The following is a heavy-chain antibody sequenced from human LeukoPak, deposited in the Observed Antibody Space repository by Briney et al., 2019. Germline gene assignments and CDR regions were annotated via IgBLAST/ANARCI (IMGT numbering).Heavy chain of an antibody. V-gene: IGHV3-30*18. Sequence: GGSLRLSCAASGFTFSSYGMHWVRQAPGKGLEWVAVISYDGSNKYYADSVKGRFTISRDNSKNTLYLQMNSLRAEDTAVYYCAKAELLSLDYWGQGTLVTVSS. CDR1: GFTFSSYG. D-gene: IGHD1-26*01. J-gene: IGHJ4*02. CDR3: AKAELLSLDY. CDR2: ISYDGSNK.